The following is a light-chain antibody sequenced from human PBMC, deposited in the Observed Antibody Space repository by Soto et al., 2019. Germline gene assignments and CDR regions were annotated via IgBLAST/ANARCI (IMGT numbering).Light chain of an antibody. CDR1: RSVSSSF. J-gene: IGKJ1*01. Sequence: EIVLTQSPGTLSLSPGERATLSCRARRSVSSSFLAWYQQKSGQAPRLLIYHASSRATGIPDRFSASGSGTDFTLTISRLEPEDFAVYFCQQYGSSPWTFGQATKVEIK. CDR3: QQYGSSPWT. CDR2: HAS. V-gene: IGKV3-20*01.